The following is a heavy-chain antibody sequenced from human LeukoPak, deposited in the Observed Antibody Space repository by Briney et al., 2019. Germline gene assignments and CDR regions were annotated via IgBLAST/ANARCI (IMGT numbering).Heavy chain of an antibody. J-gene: IGHJ2*01. Sequence: SETLSLTCTVSGGSISSGGYYWSWIRQHPGKGLEWIGYIYYSGSTYYNPSLKSRVTISVDTSKNQFSLKLSSVTAADTAAYYCARAYGDYTSDWYFDLWGRGTLVTVSS. CDR2: IYYSGST. D-gene: IGHD4-17*01. V-gene: IGHV4-31*03. CDR3: ARAYGDYTSDWYFDL. CDR1: GGSISSGGYY.